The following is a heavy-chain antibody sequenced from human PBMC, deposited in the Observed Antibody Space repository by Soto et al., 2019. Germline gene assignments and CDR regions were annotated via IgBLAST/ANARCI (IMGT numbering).Heavy chain of an antibody. Sequence: GGSLRLSCASSGFTFSAHAMHLVRQAPGKGLEWVSVVSYDGSDKDYADSVKGRFTISRDNSRNTLFLQMNSLRAEDTAVYYCARDYYKYYDSSGYYRSPAYWGQGTLVTVSS. D-gene: IGHD3-22*01. CDR3: ARDYYKYYDSSGYYRSPAY. V-gene: IGHV3-30-3*01. CDR1: GFTFSAHA. CDR2: VSYDGSDK. J-gene: IGHJ4*02.